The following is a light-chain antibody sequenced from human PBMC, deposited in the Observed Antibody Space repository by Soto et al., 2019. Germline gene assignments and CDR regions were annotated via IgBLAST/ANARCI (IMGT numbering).Light chain of an antibody. CDR2: RAS. V-gene: IGKV3-20*01. CDR3: QQFSSYPLT. CDR1: QSVSSY. Sequence: EIVVNQAPPVRALSPREEDTLSCRASQSVSSYLAWYQQKPGQTPKVLIYRASSRATGIPDRFSGSGSGTDFTLTISRLEPEDFAVYYCQQFSSYPLTFGGVSKV. J-gene: IGKJ4*01.